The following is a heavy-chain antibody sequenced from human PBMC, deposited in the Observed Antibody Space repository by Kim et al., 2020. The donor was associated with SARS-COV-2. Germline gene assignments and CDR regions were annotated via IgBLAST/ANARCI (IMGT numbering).Heavy chain of an antibody. Sequence: SETLSLTCSVSGDSITGYYWSWIRQAPGKGLEWIGYIHSSGSTKINPSLKSRLALSSDTSKNQLSLLMYSVTDADTAKYYCTRGGSSWSWKFDFWGQGILVTVSS. CDR2: IHSSGST. CDR1: GDSITGYY. V-gene: IGHV4-59*01. D-gene: IGHD6-13*01. CDR3: TRGGSSWSWKFDF. J-gene: IGHJ4*02.